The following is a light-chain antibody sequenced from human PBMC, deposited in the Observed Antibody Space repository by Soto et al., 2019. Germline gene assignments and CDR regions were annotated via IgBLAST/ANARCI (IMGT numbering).Light chain of an antibody. CDR1: QSVGTD. Sequence: EIVMKQAAGALAVSPGERGNLSRRASQSVGTDLAWYQQKPGQAPRLLIYGASTRATDIPARFSGSGSGTEFTLTISSLQSEDFAVYYCQQYNSWPLTFGRGTKVDIK. V-gene: IGKV3D-15*01. CDR2: GAS. CDR3: QQYNSWPLT. J-gene: IGKJ4*01.